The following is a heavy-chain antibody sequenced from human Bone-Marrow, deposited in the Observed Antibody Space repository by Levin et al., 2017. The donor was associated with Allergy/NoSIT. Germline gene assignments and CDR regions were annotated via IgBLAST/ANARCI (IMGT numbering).Heavy chain of an antibody. V-gene: IGHV3-74*01. CDR3: ARGGFYYGSGSYIYYYYYMDV. J-gene: IGHJ6*03. Sequence: VASVKVSCAASGFTFSSYWMHWVRQAPGKGLVWVSRINSDGSSTSYADSVKGRFTISRDNAKNTLYLQMNSLRAEDTAVYYCARGGFYYGSGSYIYYYYYMDVWGKGTTVTVSS. D-gene: IGHD3-10*01. CDR1: GFTFSSYW. CDR2: INSDGSST.